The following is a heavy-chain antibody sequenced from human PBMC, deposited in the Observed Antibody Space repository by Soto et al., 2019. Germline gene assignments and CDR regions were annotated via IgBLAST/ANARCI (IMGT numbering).Heavy chain of an antibody. CDR2: ISGSGGTT. D-gene: IGHD2-8*01. J-gene: IGHJ4*02. CDR3: AYGVRTSGRPYYFEY. Sequence: EVQLLESGGGLVQPGGSLRLFCAASGFTFSSYAMRWVRQAPGKWLESFSSISGSGGTTVYPDSLKGRFTISRDNSNNTLYLQMNSLRAEDRAVYYCAYGVRTSGRPYYFEYWGEETLVTVSS. V-gene: IGHV3-23*01. CDR1: GFTFSSYA.